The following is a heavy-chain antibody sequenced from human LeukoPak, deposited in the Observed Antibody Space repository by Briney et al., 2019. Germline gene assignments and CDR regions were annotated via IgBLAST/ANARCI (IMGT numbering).Heavy chain of an antibody. J-gene: IGHJ6*03. CDR3: AKATNYYYMDV. Sequence: PGRSLRLSCAASGFTFSSYGMHWVRQATGKGLEWVAFIRYDETDKYYADSVKGRFTISRDNSKNTLYLQMSSLRAEDTAVYYCAKATNYYYMDVWGKGTTVTVSS. CDR2: IRYDETDK. CDR1: GFTFSSYG. V-gene: IGHV3-30*02.